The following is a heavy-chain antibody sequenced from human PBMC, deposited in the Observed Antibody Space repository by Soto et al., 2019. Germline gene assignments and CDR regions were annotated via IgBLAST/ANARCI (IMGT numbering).Heavy chain of an antibody. Sequence: SGTLSLTCTVPCCSVTSTYLSWFRQPPGEGLEWIGYIFHRGSVNYNPSLNDRASMAVDTSKNQFSLKLSSVTAADTAVYYCARVSSSSWYEDSWGQGTLVTVS. CDR3: ARVSSSSWYEDS. CDR2: IFHRGSV. J-gene: IGHJ4*02. V-gene: IGHV4-59*02. CDR1: CCSVTSTY. D-gene: IGHD6-13*01.